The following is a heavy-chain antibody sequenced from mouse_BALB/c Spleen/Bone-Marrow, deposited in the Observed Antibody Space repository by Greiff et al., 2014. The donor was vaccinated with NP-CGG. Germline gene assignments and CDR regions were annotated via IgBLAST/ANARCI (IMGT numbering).Heavy chain of an antibody. V-gene: IGHV5-17*02. Sequence: EVQGVESGGGLVQPGGSRKLSCAASGFTFSSFGMHWVRQAPEKGLEWVAYISGGSSIIYYADTVKGRFTISRDNPKNTLFPQMTSLRSEDTAIYYCARKDYFGYAAMDYWGQGTSVTVSS. CDR2: ISGGSSII. J-gene: IGHJ4*01. D-gene: IGHD1-2*01. CDR3: ARKDYFGYAAMDY. CDR1: GFTFSSFG.